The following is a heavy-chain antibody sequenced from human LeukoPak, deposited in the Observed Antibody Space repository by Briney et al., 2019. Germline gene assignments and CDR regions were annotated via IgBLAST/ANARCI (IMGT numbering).Heavy chain of an antibody. V-gene: IGHV4-59*01. CDR3: ARGVVTADHFDY. CDR1: GGSINTFH. J-gene: IGHJ4*02. CDR2: IYYSGST. Sequence: MSSETLSLTCTVSGGSINTFHWGWIRQPPGQGLEWIGYIYYSGSTNYNPSLKSRVTISVDTSETQFSLKLSSVTAADTAVYYCARGVVTADHFDYWGQGTLVTVSS. D-gene: IGHD2-21*02.